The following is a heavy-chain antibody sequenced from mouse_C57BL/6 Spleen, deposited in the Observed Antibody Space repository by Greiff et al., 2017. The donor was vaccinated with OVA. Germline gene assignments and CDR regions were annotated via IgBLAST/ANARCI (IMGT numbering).Heavy chain of an antibody. Sequence: DVMLVESGGGLVKPGGSLKLSCAASGFTFSSYTMSWVRQTPEKRLEWVATISGGGGNTYYPDSVKGRFTISRDNAKNTLYLQMSSLRSEDTALYYCARHGYGSSYKYFDVWGTGTTVTVSS. J-gene: IGHJ1*03. D-gene: IGHD1-1*01. CDR3: ARHGYGSSYKYFDV. V-gene: IGHV5-9*01. CDR2: ISGGGGNT. CDR1: GFTFSSYT.